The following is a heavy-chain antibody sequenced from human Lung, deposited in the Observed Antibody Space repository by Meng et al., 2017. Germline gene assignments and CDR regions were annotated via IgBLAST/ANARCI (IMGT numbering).Heavy chain of an antibody. CDR3: ARGSITMVRGVSVFDP. J-gene: IGHJ5*02. V-gene: IGHV4-4*02. D-gene: IGHD3-10*01. CDR2: IYHSGST. Sequence: QGLFQEAGPGLGSASGTLSLTFAVPGGAISSSNWWSWVRQPPGKGLEWIGEIYHSGSTNYNPSLKSRVTISVDKSKNQFSLKLSSVTAADTAVYYCARGSITMVRGVSVFDPWGQGTLVTVSS. CDR1: GGAISSSNW.